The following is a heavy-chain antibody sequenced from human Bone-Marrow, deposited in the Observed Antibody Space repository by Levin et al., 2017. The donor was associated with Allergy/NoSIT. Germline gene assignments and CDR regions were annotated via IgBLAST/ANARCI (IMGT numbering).Heavy chain of an antibody. CDR3: ARDEGTDMVKRGFDC. J-gene: IGHJ4*02. CDR1: GFTFSSYW. D-gene: IGHD5-18*01. CDR2: LNRDGSST. Sequence: GESLKISCAASGFTFSSYWMHWVRQAPGKGLVWVSSLNRDGSSTYYAGSVKGRFTISRDNAKNTLYLQVNSLRAEDTAVYFCARDEGTDMVKRGFDCWGQGTLVTVSS. V-gene: IGHV3-74*01.